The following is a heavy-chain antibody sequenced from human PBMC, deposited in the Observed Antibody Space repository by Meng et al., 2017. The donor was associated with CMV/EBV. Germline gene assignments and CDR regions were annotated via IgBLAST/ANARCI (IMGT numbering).Heavy chain of an antibody. J-gene: IGHJ6*02. Sequence: GESLKISCAASGFTFSSYWMSWVRQAPGKGLEWVANIKQDGSEKYYVDSVKGRFTISRDNAKNSLYLQMNSLRDEDTAVYYCARGAYSSSSSPLFFGYYYGMDVWGQGTTVTVSS. CDR3: ARGAYSSSSSPLFFGYYYGMDV. D-gene: IGHD6-6*01. CDR2: IKQDGSEK. CDR1: GFTFSSYW. V-gene: IGHV3-7*04.